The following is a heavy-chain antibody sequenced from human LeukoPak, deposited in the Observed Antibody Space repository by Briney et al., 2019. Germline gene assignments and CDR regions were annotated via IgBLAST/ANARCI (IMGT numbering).Heavy chain of an antibody. CDR3: VRLTTTAPPAFDY. CDR2: IKRDGSEI. D-gene: IGHD4/OR15-4a*01. Sequence: PGGSLRLSCAASGFTVSSNYMSWVRQAPGKGLEWVANIKRDGSEIYYVDSVKGRSTISRDNAKNSLYPQMSSLRAEDTAVSYCVRLTTTAPPAFDYWGQGTLVTVSS. J-gene: IGHJ4*02. CDR1: GFTVSSNY. V-gene: IGHV3-7*01.